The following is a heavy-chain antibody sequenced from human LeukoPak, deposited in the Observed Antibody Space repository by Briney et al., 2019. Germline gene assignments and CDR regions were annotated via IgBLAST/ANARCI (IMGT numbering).Heavy chain of an antibody. D-gene: IGHD4-23*01. Sequence: SETLSLTCTVSGYSISSGYYWGWIRQPPGKGLEWIGSIYHSGSTYYNPSLKSRVTISVDTSKNQFSLKLSSVTAADTAVYYCARQGATVGAFDYWGQGTLVTVSS. CDR2: IYHSGST. V-gene: IGHV4-38-2*02. CDR1: GYSISSGYY. J-gene: IGHJ4*02. CDR3: ARQGATVGAFDY.